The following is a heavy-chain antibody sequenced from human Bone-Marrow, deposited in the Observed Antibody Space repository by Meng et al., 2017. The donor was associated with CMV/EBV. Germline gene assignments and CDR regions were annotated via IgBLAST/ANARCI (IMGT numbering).Heavy chain of an antibody. Sequence: ASVKVTCKASGCTFTSYGISWVRQAPGQGLEWMGWISAYNGNTNYAQKLQGRVTMTTDTSTSTAYMELRSLRSDDTAVYYCARGAFGKSGDYYYYYGMDIWGQGTTVTVSS. V-gene: IGHV1-18*01. CDR2: ISAYNGNT. D-gene: IGHD3-16*01. CDR1: GCTFTSYG. J-gene: IGHJ6*02. CDR3: ARGAFGKSGDYYYYYGMDI.